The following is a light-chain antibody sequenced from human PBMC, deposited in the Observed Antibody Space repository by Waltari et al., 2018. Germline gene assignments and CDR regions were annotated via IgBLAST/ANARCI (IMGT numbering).Light chain of an antibody. V-gene: IGKV1D-12*01. CDR1: QVLNSW. J-gene: IGKJ3*01. CDR2: AAS. CDR3: QQADSFPFT. Sequence: DIQMTQSPSSVSVSVGDRVSITCRSSQVLNSWLAWYQQKPGKAPKLLISAASRLQSGVPPRFSGAGSGRDFTLTISSLQPEDFATYYCQQADSFPFTFGPGTKVDIK.